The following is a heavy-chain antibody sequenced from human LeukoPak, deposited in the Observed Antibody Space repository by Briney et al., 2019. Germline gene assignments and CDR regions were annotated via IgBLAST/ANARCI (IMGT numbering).Heavy chain of an antibody. J-gene: IGHJ6*02. CDR3: TRDPVGATTGDYYYGMDV. V-gene: IGHV3-49*04. CDR2: IRSKAYGGTT. Sequence: GGSLRLSCAASGLTFSSYAMHWVRQAPGKGLEWVGFIRSKAYGGTTEYAASVKGRFTISRDDSKSIAYLQMNSLKTEDTAVYYCTRDPVGATTGDYYYGMDVWGQGTTVTVSS. CDR1: GLTFSSYA. D-gene: IGHD1-26*01.